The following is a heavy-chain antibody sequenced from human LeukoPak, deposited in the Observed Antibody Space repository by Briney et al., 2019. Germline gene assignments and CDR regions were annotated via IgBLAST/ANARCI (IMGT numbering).Heavy chain of an antibody. Sequence: GASVTVSFKASGFSFTNSAVQWVRQARGQRLEWIGWIVVGSGNTIYVQKFQERVTITRDMSTSTAYMELSSLRSEDTAVYYCAAAYIGGAMVTNAFDIWGQGTMVTVSS. CDR1: GFSFTNSA. D-gene: IGHD5-18*01. J-gene: IGHJ3*02. CDR2: IVVGSGNT. V-gene: IGHV1-58*01. CDR3: AAAYIGGAMVTNAFDI.